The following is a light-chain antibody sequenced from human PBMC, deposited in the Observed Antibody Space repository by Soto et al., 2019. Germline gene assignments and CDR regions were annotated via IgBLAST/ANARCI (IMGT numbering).Light chain of an antibody. CDR1: QSVSRSY. CDR2: GAS. CDR3: QQYGSSPRT. J-gene: IGKJ1*01. Sequence: EIVLTQSPGTLSLSLGERATLSCRASQSVSRSYLAWYQQKPGQAPRLLIYGASSRATGIPDRFSGSGSGTDFTLTISRLEPEDFAVYYCQQYGSSPRTFGQGTKVEIK. V-gene: IGKV3-20*01.